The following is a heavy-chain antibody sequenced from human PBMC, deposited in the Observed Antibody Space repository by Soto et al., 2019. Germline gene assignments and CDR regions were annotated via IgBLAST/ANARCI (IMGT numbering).Heavy chain of an antibody. CDR3: AKDPRWPYYFDY. CDR1: GFTFSSYA. D-gene: IGHD2-15*01. CDR2: ISGSGGST. Sequence: EVPLLESGGGLVQPGGSLRLSCAASGFTFSSYAMSWVRQAPGKGLEWVSAISGSGGSTYYADSVKGRFTISRDNSKNTLYLQMNSLRAEDTAVYYCAKDPRWPYYFDYWGQGTLVTVSS. V-gene: IGHV3-23*01. J-gene: IGHJ4*02.